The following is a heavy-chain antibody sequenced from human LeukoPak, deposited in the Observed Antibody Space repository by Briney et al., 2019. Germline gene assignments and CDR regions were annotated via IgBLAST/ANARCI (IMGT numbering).Heavy chain of an antibody. D-gene: IGHD6-19*01. J-gene: IGHJ4*02. V-gene: IGHV5-51*01. Sequence: GESLKISCKGSGYSFSNYWIGWVRQMPGKGLEWMGIIYPGNSDTRYSPSFQGQVTISDDKSISTAYLQWSSLKASDTAMYYCARPGSSGVADYFDYWGQGSLVTVSS. CDR2: IYPGNSDT. CDR3: ARPGSSGVADYFDY. CDR1: GYSFSNYW.